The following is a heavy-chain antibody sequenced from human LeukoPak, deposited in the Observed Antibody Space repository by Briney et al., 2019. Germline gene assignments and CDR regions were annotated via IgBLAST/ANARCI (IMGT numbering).Heavy chain of an antibody. CDR3: ARDGPGYYGSGSFPY. Sequence: GGSLRLSCAASGFTFSDYSMNWVRQAPGKGLEWVSSISRNSRHVYYGGSVWGRFTISRDNAKNSLYLQMNSLRAEDTAVYYCARDGPGYYGSGSFPYWGQGTLVTVSS. V-gene: IGHV3-21*01. CDR1: GFTFSDYS. J-gene: IGHJ4*02. CDR2: ISRNSRHV. D-gene: IGHD3-10*01.